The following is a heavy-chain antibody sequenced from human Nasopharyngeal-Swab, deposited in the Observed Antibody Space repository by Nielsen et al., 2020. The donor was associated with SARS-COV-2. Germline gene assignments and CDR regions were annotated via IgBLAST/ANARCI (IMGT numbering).Heavy chain of an antibody. V-gene: IGHV6-1*01. Sequence: TLSLTCAISGDSVSSNSAAWNWIRQSPSRGLEWLGRTYYRSKWYNDYAVSVKSRITINPDTSKNQFSLQLNSVTPEDTAVYYCAREGRYCSGGSCKDYYYYYMDVWGKGTTVTVSS. CDR1: GDSVSSNSAA. CDR2: TYYRSKWYN. J-gene: IGHJ6*03. D-gene: IGHD2-15*01. CDR3: AREGRYCSGGSCKDYYYYYMDV.